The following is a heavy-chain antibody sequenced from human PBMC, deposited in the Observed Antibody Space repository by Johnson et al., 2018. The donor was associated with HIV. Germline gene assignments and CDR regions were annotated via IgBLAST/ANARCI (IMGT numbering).Heavy chain of an antibody. J-gene: IGHJ3*02. V-gene: IGHV3-23*04. CDR3: ARDRLLWFRELWPHDALDI. CDR1: GFTFSSYV. CDR2: LTGRGDKT. D-gene: IGHD3-10*01. Sequence: VQLVESGGTLVQPGGSLRLSCAASGFTFSSYVMNWVRQAPGKGLEWVSTLTGRGDKTSYADSVTGRFTISRDNSNNTLYLQMNSLRTEDTAVYYCARDRLLWFRELWPHDALDIWGQGTMVTVSS.